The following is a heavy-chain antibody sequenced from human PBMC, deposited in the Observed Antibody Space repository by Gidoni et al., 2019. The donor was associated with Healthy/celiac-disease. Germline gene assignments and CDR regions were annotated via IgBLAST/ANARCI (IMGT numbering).Heavy chain of an antibody. Sequence: EVQLLESGGGLVQPGGSLRRSCAAAGSTFSSYAMSWVRQAPGKGLEWVSAISGSGGSTYYADSVKGLFTISRDNSKNTLYLQMNSLRAEDTAVYYCAKEGHIVVVTATGAFDIWGQGTMVTVSS. CDR2: ISGSGGST. CDR3: AKEGHIVVVTATGAFDI. CDR1: GSTFSSYA. J-gene: IGHJ3*02. D-gene: IGHD2-21*02. V-gene: IGHV3-23*01.